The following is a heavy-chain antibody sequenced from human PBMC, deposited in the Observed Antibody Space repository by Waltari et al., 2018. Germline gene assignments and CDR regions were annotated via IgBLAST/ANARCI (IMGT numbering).Heavy chain of an antibody. CDR3: AREAPGYFDL. CDR2: IYSGGSI. V-gene: IGHV3-53*01. J-gene: IGHJ2*01. CDR1: GFTVSSNY. Sequence: EVQLEESGGGLIQPGGSLRLSCAASGFTVSSNYMSWVRQAPGKGVEWVSVIYSGGSIYYADSGKGRFTISRGNSKNTVYLQMNSLRVEDTAVYYCAREAPGYFDLWGRGTLVTVSS.